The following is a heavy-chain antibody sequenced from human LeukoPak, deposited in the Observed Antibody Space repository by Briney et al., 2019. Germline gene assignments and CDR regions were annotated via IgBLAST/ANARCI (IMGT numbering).Heavy chain of an antibody. J-gene: IGHJ4*02. CDR2: ISWNSGSI. CDR3: AKANIAAAGYFDY. V-gene: IGHV3-9*01. D-gene: IGHD6-13*01. Sequence: GGSLRLSCAASGFTFDDYAMHWVRQAPGKGLEWVLGISWNSGSIGYADSVKGRFTISRDNAKNSLYLQMNSLRAEDTALYYCAKANIAAAGYFDYWGQGTLVTVSS. CDR1: GFTFDDYA.